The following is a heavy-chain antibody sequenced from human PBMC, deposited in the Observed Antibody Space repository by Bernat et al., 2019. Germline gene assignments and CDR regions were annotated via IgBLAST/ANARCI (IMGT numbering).Heavy chain of an antibody. CDR2: TSHDGSNK. CDR1: GFSLTTYG. Sequence: QVQMVESGGGVVQPGTSLRLSCVVSGFSLTTYGVHWVRQAPGKGLEWVAVTSHDGSNKYYADSVKGRFTISRDNSKNTLYLQMNSLRAEDTAVYYCARDITMVQGRFDYWGQGTLVTVSS. J-gene: IGHJ4*02. V-gene: IGHV3-30*19. CDR3: ARDITMVQGRFDY. D-gene: IGHD3-10*01.